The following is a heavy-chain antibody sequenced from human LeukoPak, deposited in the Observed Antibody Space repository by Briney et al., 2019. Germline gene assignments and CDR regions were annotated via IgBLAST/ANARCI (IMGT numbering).Heavy chain of an antibody. CDR1: GDSVSSNTAA. D-gene: IGHD6-19*01. J-gene: IGHJ3*02. Sequence: SQTLSLTCAISGDSVSSNTAAWNWIRQSPSRGLEWLGRTFYRSNWYDDYAASVKSRITINPDTSKNQFSLHLKSVTPEDTAVYYCAGEVAGTWAFDTWGQGTRVTVPS. CDR2: TFYRSNWYD. CDR3: AGEVAGTWAFDT. V-gene: IGHV6-1*01.